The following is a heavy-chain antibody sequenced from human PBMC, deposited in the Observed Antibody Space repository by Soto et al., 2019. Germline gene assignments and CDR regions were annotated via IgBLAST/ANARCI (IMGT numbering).Heavy chain of an antibody. D-gene: IGHD2-21*02. V-gene: IGHV4-59*01. Sequence: ASETLSLTCTVSGGSISRYYWSWFRQPPGKGLEWIGYIYYSGSTNYNPSLKSRVTISVDASKNQFSLKLSSVTAADTAVYYCARARTPYVVVTAHHYFDYWGQGTLVTVSS. CDR1: GGSISRYY. CDR3: ARARTPYVVVTAHHYFDY. CDR2: IYYSGST. J-gene: IGHJ4*02.